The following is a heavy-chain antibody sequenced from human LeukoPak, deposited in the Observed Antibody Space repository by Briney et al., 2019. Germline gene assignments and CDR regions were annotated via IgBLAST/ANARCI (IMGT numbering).Heavy chain of an antibody. J-gene: IGHJ4*02. CDR1: TFTFSIYW. CDR2: INGDGSAS. Sequence: PGGSLRLSCEACTFTFSIYWMHWVRQAPGKGLVWVSYINGDGSASNYADSVKGRLTISRDNAKNTLYLQMNSLRAEDTAVYYCATGSGTYYDSWGQGTLVTVSS. D-gene: IGHD3-10*01. CDR3: ATGSGTYYDS. V-gene: IGHV3-74*01.